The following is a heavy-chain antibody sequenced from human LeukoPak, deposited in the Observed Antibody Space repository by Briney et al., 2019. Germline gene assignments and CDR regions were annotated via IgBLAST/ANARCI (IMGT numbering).Heavy chain of an antibody. CDR1: GGSINSYY. CDR2: IYYTGST. D-gene: IGHD3/OR15-3a*01. V-gene: IGHV4-59*01. Sequence: PSETLSLTCTVSGGSINSYYWSWIRQPPGKGLECIGHIYYTGSTYYKPSLESRVTISVDTAKNQISLKLSSVTAADTAVYYCARYEVFSTGYSASSPRHYFDHWGQGTLVTVSS. CDR3: ARYEVFSTGYSASSPRHYFDH. J-gene: IGHJ4*02.